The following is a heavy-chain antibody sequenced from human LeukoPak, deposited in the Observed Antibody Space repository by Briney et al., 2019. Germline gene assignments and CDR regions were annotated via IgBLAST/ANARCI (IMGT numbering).Heavy chain of an antibody. J-gene: IGHJ4*02. V-gene: IGHV3-64*01. D-gene: IGHD5-24*01. CDR3: ARDLGHNGPFDY. CDR1: GVTFSGDS. CDR2: ICIDGGST. Sequence: GGSLRLSCAASGVTFSGDSMHWVRHAPGKGLEYVSAICIDGGSTSYANSVKGRFTISTVNSKNTLYLQMGSLRAEDMAGDYCARDLGHNGPFDYWGQGTLVTVSS.